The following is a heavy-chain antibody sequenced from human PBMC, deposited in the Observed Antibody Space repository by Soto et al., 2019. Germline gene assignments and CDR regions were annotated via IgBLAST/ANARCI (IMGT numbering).Heavy chain of an antibody. CDR2: INSDGSST. J-gene: IGHJ5*02. CDR3: SXVPYCSGGSCYSXFDP. D-gene: IGHD2-15*01. V-gene: IGHV3-74*01. Sequence: PGGSLRLSCAASGFTFSSYWMHWVRQAPGKGQVWVSRINSDGSSTNYADSVKGRFTISRDNAKNTLYLQMNSLRADDTSVYFFSXVPYCSGGSCYSXFDPWGQGXLVTV. CDR1: GFTFSSYW.